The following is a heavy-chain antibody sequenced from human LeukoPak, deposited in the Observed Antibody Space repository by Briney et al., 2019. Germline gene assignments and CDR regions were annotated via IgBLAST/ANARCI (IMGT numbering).Heavy chain of an antibody. J-gene: IGHJ4*02. Sequence: GSLRLSCAASGFSFSSYAMSWVRQAPGKGLEWVSAMSSSDDGRYYAASVRGRFTISRDTSRSTLYLQMNSLRAEDAAVYYCAKAPVTSCRGAFCYPFDYWGQGTLVTVSS. CDR2: MSSSDDGR. CDR3: AKAPVTSCRGAFCYPFDY. V-gene: IGHV3-23*01. D-gene: IGHD2-15*01. CDR1: GFSFSSYA.